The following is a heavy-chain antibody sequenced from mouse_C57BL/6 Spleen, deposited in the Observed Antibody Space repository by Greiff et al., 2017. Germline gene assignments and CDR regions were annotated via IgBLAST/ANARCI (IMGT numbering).Heavy chain of an antibody. CDR3: AKPEYYGRSNDWYFDV. J-gene: IGHJ1*03. CDR2: IGGDGST. Sequence: VKLEESGPGLVAPSQSLSITCTVSGFSLTSYGVSWVRQPPGQGLEWLGVIGGDGSTNYHSALISRLSISKDNSKSQVFLKLNSMQTDDTATYYCAKPEYYGRSNDWYFDVRGTGTTVTVAS. D-gene: IGHD1-1*01. V-gene: IGHV2-3*01. CDR1: GFSLTSYG.